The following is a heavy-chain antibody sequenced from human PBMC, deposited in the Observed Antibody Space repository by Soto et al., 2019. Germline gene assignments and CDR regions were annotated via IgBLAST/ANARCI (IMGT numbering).Heavy chain of an antibody. CDR2: IYYSGST. J-gene: IGHJ4*02. CDR1: GGSISSGGYY. CDR3: ARDLNLSYYFDY. Sequence: QVQLQESGPGLVKPSQTLSLTCTVSGGSISSGGYYWSWIRQHPGKGLEWIGYIYYSGSTYYNPSLTSRVTISVDTSKNQFSLKLSSVTAADTAVYYCARDLNLSYYFDYWGQGTLVTVSS. V-gene: IGHV4-31*03.